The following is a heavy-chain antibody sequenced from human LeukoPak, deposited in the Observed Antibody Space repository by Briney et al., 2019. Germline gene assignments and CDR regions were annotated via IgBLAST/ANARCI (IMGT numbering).Heavy chain of an antibody. CDR1: GFSFSSQW. CDR3: ARDAGIAARPFNWFDP. Sequence: GGSLRLSCAASGFSFSSQWMHWVRQAPGKGLVWVSRINSDGSSTDYADSVRGRFTISRDNAKNTLYVQMNSLRAEDTAVYYCARDAGIAARPFNWFDPWGQGTLVTVSS. CDR2: INSDGSST. J-gene: IGHJ5*02. D-gene: IGHD6-6*01. V-gene: IGHV3-74*01.